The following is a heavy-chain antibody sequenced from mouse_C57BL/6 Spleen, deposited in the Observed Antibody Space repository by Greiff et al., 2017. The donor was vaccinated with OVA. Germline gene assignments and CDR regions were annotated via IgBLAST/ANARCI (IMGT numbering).Heavy chain of an antibody. V-gene: IGHV1-9*01. CDR1: GYTFTGYW. J-gene: IGHJ4*01. D-gene: IGHD3-2*02. CDR3: ARGGAAQASGYAMDY. Sequence: QVQLQQSGAELMKPGASVKLSCKATGYTFTGYWIEWVKQRPGHGLEWIGEILPGSGSTNYNEKLKGKATFTADTSSNTAYMQLSSLTTDDSAIYYCARGGAAQASGYAMDYWGQGTSVTVSS. CDR2: ILPGSGST.